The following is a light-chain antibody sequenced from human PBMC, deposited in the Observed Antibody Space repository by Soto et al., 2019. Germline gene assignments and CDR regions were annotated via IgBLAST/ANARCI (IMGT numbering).Light chain of an antibody. Sequence: EIVLTQSPGTLSLSPGERATLSCSASQSVSSSYLAWYQQKPGQAPRLLIYGASSRATGIPDRFSGSGSGTDFTLTISRLEPEDFAVYYCQHYGSSPRTFGGGTKVEIK. CDR2: GAS. J-gene: IGKJ4*01. V-gene: IGKV3-20*01. CDR1: QSVSSSY. CDR3: QHYGSSPRT.